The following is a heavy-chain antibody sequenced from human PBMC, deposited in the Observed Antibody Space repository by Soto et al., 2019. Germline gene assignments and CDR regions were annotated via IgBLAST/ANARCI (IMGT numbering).Heavy chain of an antibody. D-gene: IGHD3-22*01. V-gene: IGHV1-69*01. Sequence: QVQLVQSGAEVKKPGSSVKVSCKASGGTFSSYAISWVRQAPGQGLEWMGGIIHIFGTANHAQKFQGRVTITSDESASTAYIVLRSERYEDVFEDYCAGYTCYDSRCYYVYWCQGTLVTVSS. J-gene: IGHJ4*02. CDR2: IIHIFGTA. CDR3: AGYTCYDSRCYYVY. CDR1: GGTFSSYA.